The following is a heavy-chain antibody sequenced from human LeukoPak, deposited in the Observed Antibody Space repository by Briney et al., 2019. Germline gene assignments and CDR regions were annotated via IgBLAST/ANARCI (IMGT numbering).Heavy chain of an antibody. CDR2: INHSGST. CDR1: GGSFSGYY. D-gene: IGHD5-24*01. Sequence: SETLSLTCAVYGGSFSGYYWSWIRQPPGKGLEWIGEINHSGSTNYNPSLKSRVTISVDTSKNQFSLKLSSVTAADTAVYYCARFQRGYNQPTFDYWGQGTLVTVSS. V-gene: IGHV4-34*01. CDR3: ARFQRGYNQPTFDY. J-gene: IGHJ4*02.